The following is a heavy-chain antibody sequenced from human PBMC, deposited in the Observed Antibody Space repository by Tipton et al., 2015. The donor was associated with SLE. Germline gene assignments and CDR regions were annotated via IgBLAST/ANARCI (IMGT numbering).Heavy chain of an antibody. D-gene: IGHD1-7*01. CDR1: GGSISSYY. Sequence: LRLSCTVSGGSISSYYWSWIRQPPGKGLEWIGYIYYSGSTNYNPSLKSRVTISVDTSKNQFSLKLSSVTAADTAVYYCASLGGTATNYWGQGTLVTVSS. CDR2: IYYSGST. J-gene: IGHJ4*02. CDR3: ASLGGTATNY. V-gene: IGHV4-59*08.